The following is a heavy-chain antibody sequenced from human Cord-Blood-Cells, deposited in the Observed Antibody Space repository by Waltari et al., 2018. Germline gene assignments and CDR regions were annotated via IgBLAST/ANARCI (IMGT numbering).Heavy chain of an antibody. CDR2: NYYSGST. V-gene: IGHV4-59*01. CDR1: GGSIRRYY. J-gene: IGHJ2*01. Sequence: QVQLQESGPGLVKPSETLSLTCTVSGGSIRRYYWSWIRPPPGKGLEWIGYNYYSGSTNHNPSLKSRVTISVDTSKNQFSLKLSSVTAADTAVYYCAREVYSNPYWYFDLWGRGTLVTVSS. D-gene: IGHD4-4*01. CDR3: AREVYSNPYWYFDL.